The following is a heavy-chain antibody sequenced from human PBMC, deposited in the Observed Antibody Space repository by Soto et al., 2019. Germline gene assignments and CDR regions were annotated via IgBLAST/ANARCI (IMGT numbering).Heavy chain of an antibody. V-gene: IGHV4-4*02. CDR2: IYHSGST. CDR1: GGPISSYNW. D-gene: IGHD3-22*01. CDR3: AREYYFDNGGYFDY. Sequence: SETLSLTCAVSGGPISSYNWWSWVRQPPGKGLEWIGEIYHSGSTNYNPSLKSRVTISVDKSKNQFSLNLSSVTAADTAMYYCAREYYFDNGGYFDYWGQGTLVTVSS. J-gene: IGHJ4*02.